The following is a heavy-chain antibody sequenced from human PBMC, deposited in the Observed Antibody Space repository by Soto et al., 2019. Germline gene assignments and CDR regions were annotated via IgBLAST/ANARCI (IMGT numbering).Heavy chain of an antibody. D-gene: IGHD3-9*01. CDR1: GFSVRSSY. Sequence: GGSLRLSCAASGFSVRSSYMSWVRQPPGKGLEWLSVIYSGGTAKYADSVKGRFTISRDKTKNTLYLQMNNLGAEDTAVYYCAREDDRLNGWFDPWGQGTPVTVSP. CDR3: AREDDRLNGWFDP. CDR2: IYSGGTA. V-gene: IGHV3-53*01. J-gene: IGHJ5*02.